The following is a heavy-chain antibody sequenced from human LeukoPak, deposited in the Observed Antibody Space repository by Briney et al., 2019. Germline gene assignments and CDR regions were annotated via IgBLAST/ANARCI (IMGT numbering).Heavy chain of an antibody. CDR1: GFTFTFSIYS. J-gene: IGHJ2*01. CDR2: ISSSSDYI. D-gene: IGHD2-21*02. Sequence: GGSLKLSCAASGFTFTFSIYSMDWVRQAPGKGLEWVSSISSSSDYIFYADSVKGRFTISRDNAKNSLYLQMNSLRAEDTAVYYCARASRGYCGGDCHYWYFDLWGRGTLVTVSS. V-gene: IGHV3-21*01. CDR3: ARASRGYCGGDCHYWYFDL.